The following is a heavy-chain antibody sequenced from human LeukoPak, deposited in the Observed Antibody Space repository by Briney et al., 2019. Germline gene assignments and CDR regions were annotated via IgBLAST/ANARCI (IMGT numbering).Heavy chain of an antibody. CDR1: GGSFSGYY. Sequence: SETLSLTCAVYGGSFSGYYWSWIRQPPGKGLEWIGEINHSGSTNYNPSLKSRVTISVDTSKNQFSLKLSSVTAADTAVYYCAREAAPAPYSGSFLPYYFDYWGQGTLVTVSS. CDR2: INHSGST. CDR3: AREAAPAPYSGSFLPYYFDY. J-gene: IGHJ4*02. D-gene: IGHD1-26*01. V-gene: IGHV4-34*01.